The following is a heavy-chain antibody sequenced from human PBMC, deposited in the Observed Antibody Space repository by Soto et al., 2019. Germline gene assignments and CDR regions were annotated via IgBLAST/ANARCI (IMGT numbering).Heavy chain of an antibody. CDR1: GFTVSSNY. CDR2: IYSGGST. J-gene: IGHJ4*02. V-gene: IGHV3-66*01. Sequence: GGSLRLSCAASGFTVSSNYMSWVRQAPGKGLEWVSVIYSGGSTYYADSVKGRFTISRDNSKNTLYLQMNSLRAEDTAVYYCARGPDYIWGSYRSYYFDYWGQGTLVTVSS. D-gene: IGHD3-16*02. CDR3: ARGPDYIWGSYRSYYFDY.